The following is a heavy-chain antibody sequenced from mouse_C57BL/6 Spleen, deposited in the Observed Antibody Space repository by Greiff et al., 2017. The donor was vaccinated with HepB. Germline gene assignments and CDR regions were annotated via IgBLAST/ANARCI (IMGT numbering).Heavy chain of an antibody. CDR1: GYTFTSYW. D-gene: IGHD1-1*02. CDR3: ARGGRDWYFDV. CDR2: IYPGSGST. Sequence: VKLMESGAELVKPGASVKMSCKASGYTFTSYWITWVKQRPGQGLEWIGDIYPGSGSTNYNEKFKSKATLTVDTSSSTAYMQLSSLTSEDSAVYYCARGGRDWYFDVWGTGTTVTVSS. V-gene: IGHV1-55*01. J-gene: IGHJ1*03.